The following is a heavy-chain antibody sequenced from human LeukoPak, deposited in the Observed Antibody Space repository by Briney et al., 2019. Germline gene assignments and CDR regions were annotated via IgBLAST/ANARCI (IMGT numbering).Heavy chain of an antibody. D-gene: IGHD2-2*01. J-gene: IGHJ5*02. Sequence: ASVKVSCKASGYTFTSYGISWVRQAPGQGLEWMGWISAYNGNTNYAQKLQGRVTMTTDTSTSTAYMELRSLRSDDTAVYYCARFTSRVVVVPAARSGFDPWGQGTLVTVSS. CDR1: GYTFTSYG. CDR2: ISAYNGNT. CDR3: ARFTSRVVVVPAARSGFDP. V-gene: IGHV1-18*01.